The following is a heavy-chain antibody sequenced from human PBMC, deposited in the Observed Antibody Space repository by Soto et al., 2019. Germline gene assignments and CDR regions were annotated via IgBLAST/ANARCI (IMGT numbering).Heavy chain of an antibody. V-gene: IGHV3-48*02. CDR2: ISSSSSTI. CDR3: ARDQATRVYYYGMDV. J-gene: IGHJ6*02. D-gene: IGHD4-17*01. CDR1: GFTFSSYS. Sequence: SGFTFSSYSMNWVRQAPGKGLEWVSYISSSSSTIYHADSVKGRFTISRDNAKNSLYLQMNSLRDEDTAVYYCARDQATRVYYYGMDVWGQGTTVTSP.